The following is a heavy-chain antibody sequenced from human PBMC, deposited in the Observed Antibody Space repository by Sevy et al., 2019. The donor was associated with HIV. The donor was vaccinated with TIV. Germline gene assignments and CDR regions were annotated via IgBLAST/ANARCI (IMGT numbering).Heavy chain of an antibody. CDR2: INAGNGDT. D-gene: IGHD3-3*01. CDR1: GYKFTNYA. Sequence: ASVKVSCKASGYKFTNYAIHWVRQAPGQRLEWMGWINAGNGDTKYSLKFQGRVTITRDTSATTAYMELSSLRSEDTAEYYCARDIFADYWGQGTLVTVSS. J-gene: IGHJ4*02. CDR3: ARDIFADY. V-gene: IGHV1-3*01.